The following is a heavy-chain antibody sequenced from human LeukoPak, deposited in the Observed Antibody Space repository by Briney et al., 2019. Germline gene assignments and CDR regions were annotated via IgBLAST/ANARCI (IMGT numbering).Heavy chain of an antibody. D-gene: IGHD1-7*01. V-gene: IGHV3-7*01. CDR2: IKGSDK. CDR1: GFTFSNYW. J-gene: IGHJ4*02. Sequence: GGSLRLSCVGSGFTFSNYWMNWVRQAPGKGLEWVANIKGSDKGHVDSVKGRFSVSRDDARNSLYLQMDSLRAEDTAMYYCARDVDWNYDLWGQGTVVRVSS. CDR3: ARDVDWNYDL.